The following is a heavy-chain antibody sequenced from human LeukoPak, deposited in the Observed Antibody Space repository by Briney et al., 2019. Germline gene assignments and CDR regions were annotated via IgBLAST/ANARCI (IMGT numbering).Heavy chain of an antibody. CDR3: ARASSGSYSNFDY. Sequence: SETLSLTCTVPGGSISSYYWSWLRQPPGKGLEWIGYIYYSGSTNYNPSLKSRVTISVDTSKNQFSLKLSSVTAADTAVYYCARASSGSYSNFDYWGQGTLVTVSS. J-gene: IGHJ4*02. V-gene: IGHV4-59*01. CDR2: IYYSGST. D-gene: IGHD1-26*01. CDR1: GGSISSYY.